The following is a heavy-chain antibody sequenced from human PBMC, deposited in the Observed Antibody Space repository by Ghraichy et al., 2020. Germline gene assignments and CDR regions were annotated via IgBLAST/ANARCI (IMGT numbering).Heavy chain of an antibody. CDR3: AKQRGYLRVQYYFDY. D-gene: IGHD5-18*01. CDR2: ISYDGSNK. J-gene: IGHJ4*02. Sequence: GGSLRLSCAASGFTFSSYGMHWVRQAPGKGLEWVAVISYDGSNKYYADSVKGRFTISRDNSKNTLYLQMNSLRAEDTAVYYCAKQRGYLRVQYYFDYWGQGTLVTVSS. V-gene: IGHV3-30*18. CDR1: GFTFSSYG.